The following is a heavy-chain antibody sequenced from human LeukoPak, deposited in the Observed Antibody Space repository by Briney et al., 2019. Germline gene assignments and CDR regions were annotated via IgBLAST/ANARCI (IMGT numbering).Heavy chain of an antibody. Sequence: GGSLRLSCAASGFTFSSYAMSWVRQAPGKGLEWVSAISGSGGSTYYADSVKGRFTISRDNSKNTLYLQMNSLRAEDTAVHYCAKGYSGSYGSDYYYGMDVWGQGTTVTVSS. CDR1: GFTFSSYA. V-gene: IGHV3-23*01. D-gene: IGHD3-10*01. CDR2: ISGSGGST. CDR3: AKGYSGSYGSDYYYGMDV. J-gene: IGHJ6*02.